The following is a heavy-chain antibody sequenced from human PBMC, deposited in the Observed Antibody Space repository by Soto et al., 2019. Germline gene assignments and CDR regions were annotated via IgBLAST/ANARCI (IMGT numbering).Heavy chain of an antibody. V-gene: IGHV3-73*02. CDR3: ATWHEREHAFDV. CDR1: GFTFGGSA. Sequence: EGQLVESGGGLVQPGGSLKLSCAASGFTFGGSAMHWVRQASGKGLEWVGHIRSKTNSYATAYAESVKGRFTISRDDSMNTAYLQMNSLKTEDTAVYYCATWHEREHAFDVWGQGTTVTISS. J-gene: IGHJ3*01. D-gene: IGHD1-1*01. CDR2: IRSKTNSYAT.